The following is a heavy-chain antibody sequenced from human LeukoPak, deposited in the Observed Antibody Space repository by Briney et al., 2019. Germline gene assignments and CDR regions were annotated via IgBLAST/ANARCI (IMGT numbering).Heavy chain of an antibody. CDR3: ASFPYYDSSGYYLSVGYFDL. V-gene: IGHV4-34*01. CDR1: GGSFSGYY. J-gene: IGHJ2*01. CDR2: INHSGST. Sequence: SETLSLTCAVYGGSFSGYYWSWIRQPPGKGLEWIGEINHSGSTNYNPSLKSRVTISVDTSKNQFSLKLSSVTAADTAVYYCASFPYYDSSGYYLSVGYFDLWGRGTLVTVSS. D-gene: IGHD3-22*01.